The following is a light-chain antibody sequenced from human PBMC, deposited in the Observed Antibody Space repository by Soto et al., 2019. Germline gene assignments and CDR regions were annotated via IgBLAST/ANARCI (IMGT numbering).Light chain of an antibody. Sequence: QSVLTQPPSVSGAPGQRVXISCTGSSSYIGAGYDVHWYQQLPGTAPKLLIYANTNRPSGVPDRFSGSKSGTSASLAITGLQAEDEADYYCQSYDDSLGXHLIFGGGTKLTVL. CDR1: SSYIGAGYD. CDR2: ANT. CDR3: QSYDDSLGXHLI. J-gene: IGLJ2*01. V-gene: IGLV1-40*01.